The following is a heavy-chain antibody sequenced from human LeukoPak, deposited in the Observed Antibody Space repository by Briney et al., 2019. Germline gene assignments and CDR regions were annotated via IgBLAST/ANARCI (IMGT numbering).Heavy chain of an antibody. D-gene: IGHD2-2*03. CDR2: ISSSSSYI. CDR3: ARSSPLDIVVVPDAINLDV. J-gene: IGHJ6*04. CDR1: GFTFSSYS. V-gene: IGHV3-21*01. Sequence: GGSLRLSCAASGFTFSSYSMNWVRQAPGKGLEWVSSISSSSSYIYYADSVKGRFTISRDNAKNSLYLQMNSLRAEDTAVYYCARSSPLDIVVVPDAINLDVWGKGTTVTVSS.